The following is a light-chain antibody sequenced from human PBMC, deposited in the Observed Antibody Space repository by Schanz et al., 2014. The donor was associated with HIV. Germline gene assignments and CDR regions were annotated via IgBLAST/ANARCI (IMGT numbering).Light chain of an antibody. V-gene: IGLV2-14*03. CDR3: SSYTSSSTLV. J-gene: IGLJ2*01. CDR2: DVT. Sequence: QSAPTQPASVSGSPGQSITIPCTGTSSDVGGYNYISWYQQLPDKAPKLVIYDVTNRPSGVSNRFSGSKSGNTASLTISGLQAEDEADYYCSSYTSSSTLVFGGGTKLTVL. CDR1: SSDVGGYNY.